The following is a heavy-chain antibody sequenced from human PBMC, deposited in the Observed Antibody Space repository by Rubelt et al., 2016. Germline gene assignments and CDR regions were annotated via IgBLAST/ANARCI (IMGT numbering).Heavy chain of an antibody. D-gene: IGHD1/OR15-1a*01. CDR1: GFDFVAHE. CDR3: AHEQTDGGFDS. CDR2: IRNKGQSRDGQRYIT. V-gene: IGHV3-72*01. J-gene: IGHJ4*02. Sequence: QVESGGGLVQPGGSLRLSCSTSGFDFVAHEMDWVRQVPGKGLEWVGRIRNKGQSRDGQRYITEYGASVKGRFTISKDDSKNSLYLHMNSLKIEDTAVYYCAHEQTDGGFDSWGQGTLVTVSS.